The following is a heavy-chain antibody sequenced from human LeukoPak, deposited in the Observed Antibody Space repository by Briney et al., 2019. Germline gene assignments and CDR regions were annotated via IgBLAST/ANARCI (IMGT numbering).Heavy chain of an antibody. Sequence: GGSLRLSCAASGFTFSSSGMHWVRQAPGKGLEWVAVISYDGSNKYYADSVKGRFTFSRDNSKNTLYLRMNSLRAEDTAVYYCAKEYCSNSVCHSLDYWGQGTLVTVSS. J-gene: IGHJ4*02. D-gene: IGHD2-8*01. CDR2: ISYDGSNK. CDR3: AKEYCSNSVCHSLDY. CDR1: GFTFSSSG. V-gene: IGHV3-30*18.